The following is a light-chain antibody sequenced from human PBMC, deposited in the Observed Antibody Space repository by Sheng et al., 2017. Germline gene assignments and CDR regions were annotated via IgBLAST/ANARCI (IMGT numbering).Light chain of an antibody. CDR1: QSVSSSY. Sequence: EIVLTQSPGTLSLSPGERATLSCRASQSVSSSYLAWYQQKPGQAPRLLIYGASSRATGIPDRFSGSGSGTDFTLTISRLEPEDFAVYYCQQYDGSPVTFGPGTKVDI. CDR2: GAS. J-gene: IGKJ3*01. V-gene: IGKV3-20*01. CDR3: QQYDGSPVT.